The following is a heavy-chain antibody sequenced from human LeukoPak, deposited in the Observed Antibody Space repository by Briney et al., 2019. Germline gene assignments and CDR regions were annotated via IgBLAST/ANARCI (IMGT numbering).Heavy chain of an antibody. V-gene: IGHV1-58*02. CDR1: GFTFTSSA. Sequence: SVKASCKASGFTFTSSAMQWVRQARGQRLEWIGWIVVGSGNTNYAQKFQERVTITRDMSTSTAYMELSSLRSEDTAVYYCAADYYGSGSYPYYYYGMDVWGQGTTVTVSS. CDR3: AADYYGSGSYPYYYYGMDV. J-gene: IGHJ6*02. D-gene: IGHD3-10*01. CDR2: IVVGSGNT.